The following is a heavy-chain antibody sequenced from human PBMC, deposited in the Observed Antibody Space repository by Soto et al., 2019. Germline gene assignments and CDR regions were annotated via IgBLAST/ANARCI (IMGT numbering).Heavy chain of an antibody. CDR3: ARQSPTPGYYYFSYGMDV. D-gene: IGHD4-17*01. Sequence: RGESLKISCKASGYILTLYWIGWVRQMPGKGLEWMGIIYPGDSDTRYSPSFQGQVTISADKSISTASLQWSSLKASDTAVYYCARQSPTPGYYYFSYGMDVWGQGTTVTVSS. CDR2: IYPGDSDT. CDR1: GYILTLYW. J-gene: IGHJ6*02. V-gene: IGHV5-51*01.